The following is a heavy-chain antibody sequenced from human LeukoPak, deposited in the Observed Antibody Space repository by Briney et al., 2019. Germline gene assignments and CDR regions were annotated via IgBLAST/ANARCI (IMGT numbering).Heavy chain of an antibody. D-gene: IGHD4-23*01. CDR1: GYTFTSYA. CDR2: INADNGDT. V-gene: IGHV1-3*01. J-gene: IGHJ4*02. CDR3: ARGDAGNSWPLDY. Sequence: ASVKVSCKASGYTFTSYAMHWVRQAPGQRLEWMGWINADNGDTKYSQKFQVRVTITRDTSASTTYMDLSSLTSEDTAVYYCARGDAGNSWPLDYWGQGTLVTVSS.